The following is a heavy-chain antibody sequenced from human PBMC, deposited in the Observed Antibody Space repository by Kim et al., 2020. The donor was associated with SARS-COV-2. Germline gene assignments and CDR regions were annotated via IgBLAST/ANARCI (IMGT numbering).Heavy chain of an antibody. CDR1: GFTFSSYA. CDR2: ISYDGSNK. V-gene: IGHV3-30-3*01. D-gene: IGHD1-26*01. J-gene: IGHJ4*02. CDR3: ARDFLGIVGATKPQGGFDY. Sequence: GGSLRLSCAASGFTFSSYAMHWVRQAPGKGLEWVTVISYDGSNKYYADSVKGRFTISRDNSKNTLYLQMNSLRAEDTAVYYCARDFLGIVGATKPQGGFDYWGQGTLVTVSS.